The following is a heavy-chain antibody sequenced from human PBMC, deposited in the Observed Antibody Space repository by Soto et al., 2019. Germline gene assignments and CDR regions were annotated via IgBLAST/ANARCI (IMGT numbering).Heavy chain of an antibody. CDR3: ARGHGYCSGTSCYGLGAFDI. V-gene: IGHV1-3*01. D-gene: IGHD2-2*01. CDR1: GYTSTGYA. Sequence: QVQLVQSGAEVKKPGASVKVSCTAPGYTSTGYAMHWVRQAPGQRLEWMGWINAGNGNTKYSQKFQGRVTITRDTSASTAYMELSSLRSEDTAVYYCARGHGYCSGTSCYGLGAFDIWGQGTMVTVSS. J-gene: IGHJ3*02. CDR2: INAGNGNT.